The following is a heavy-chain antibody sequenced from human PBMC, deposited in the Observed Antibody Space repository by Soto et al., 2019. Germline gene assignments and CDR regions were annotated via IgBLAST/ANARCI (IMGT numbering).Heavy chain of an antibody. CDR3: ARXRTVWSGGGYYYYGMDV. Sequence: GGSLRLSCAASGFTFSSYDMHWVRQATGKGLEWVSAIGTAGDTYYPGSVKGRFTVSRENAKNSLYLQMNSLRAGDTAVYYCARXRTVWSGGGYYYYGMDVWGQGTTVTVSS. V-gene: IGHV3-13*01. CDR2: IGTAGDT. CDR1: GFTFSSYD. J-gene: IGHJ6*02. D-gene: IGHD3-3*01.